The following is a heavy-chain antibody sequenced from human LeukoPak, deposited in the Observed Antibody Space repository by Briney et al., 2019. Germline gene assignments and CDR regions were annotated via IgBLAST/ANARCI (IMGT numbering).Heavy chain of an antibody. CDR3: ARRDKGRPSPTDY. CDR2: IYYSGST. D-gene: IGHD2-2*01. J-gene: IGHJ4*02. Sequence: SETPSLTCTVSGGSISSSSYYWGWIRQPPGKGLEWIGSIYYSGSTYYNPSLKSRVTISVDTSKNQFSLKLSSVTAADTAVYYCARRDKGRPSPTDYWGQGTLVTVSS. V-gene: IGHV4-39*01. CDR1: GGSISSSSYY.